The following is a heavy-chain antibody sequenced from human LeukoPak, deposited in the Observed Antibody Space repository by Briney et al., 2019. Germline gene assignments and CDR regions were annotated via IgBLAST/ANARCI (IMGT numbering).Heavy chain of an antibody. CDR3: AKDISSYAYFDF. J-gene: IGHJ4*02. Sequence: GRSLRLSCAASGFTFDDYAMHWVRQAPGEGLEWVSGISWNGGSIGYADSVKGRFTISRDNAKNSLYLQMNSLRAEDTALYYCAKDISSYAYFDFWGQGTLVTVSS. D-gene: IGHD2-2*01. CDR2: ISWNGGSI. V-gene: IGHV3-9*01. CDR1: GFTFDDYA.